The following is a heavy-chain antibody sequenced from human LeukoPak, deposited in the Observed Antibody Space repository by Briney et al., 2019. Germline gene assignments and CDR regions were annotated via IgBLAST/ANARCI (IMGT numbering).Heavy chain of an antibody. Sequence: GESLKISCKGSGYSFTSYWIGWVRQMPGKGLEGMGIIYPGDSDPRYSPSFQGQVTISADKSIRTAYLRWSSLKASDTAMYYCARHLLPYYYDSSGDYFDYWGQGTLVTVSS. CDR3: ARHLLPYYYDSSGDYFDY. D-gene: IGHD3-22*01. J-gene: IGHJ4*02. CDR2: IYPGDSDP. CDR1: GYSFTSYW. V-gene: IGHV5-51*01.